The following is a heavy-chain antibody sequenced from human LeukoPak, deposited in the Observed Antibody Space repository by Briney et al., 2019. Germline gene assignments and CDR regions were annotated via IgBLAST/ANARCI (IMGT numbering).Heavy chain of an antibody. D-gene: IGHD2-2*02. CDR3: ASRAAAIRSPYYYYYYGMDV. V-gene: IGHV3-23*01. CDR2: ISGSGGST. Sequence: GASLRPSCAASGFTFSSYAMSWVRQAPGKGLEWVSAISGSGGSTYYADSVKGRFTISRDNSKNTLYLQMNSLRAEDTAVYYCASRAAAIRSPYYYYYYGMDVWGQGTTVTVSS. J-gene: IGHJ6*02. CDR1: GFTFSSYA.